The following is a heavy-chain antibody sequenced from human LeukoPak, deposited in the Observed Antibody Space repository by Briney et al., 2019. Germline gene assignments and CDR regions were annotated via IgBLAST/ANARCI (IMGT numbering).Heavy chain of an antibody. V-gene: IGHV4-4*02. J-gene: IGHJ4*02. CDR2: IYHSGSN. CDR3: ARKYYYASGIYYDF. CDR1: GASISSNNW. D-gene: IGHD3-10*01. Sequence: SETLSLTCAVSGASISSNNWWWSWVRQPPGKGLEWIGEIYHSGSNNYNPSLKSRVTMSVDTSKNQFSLRLNSVTAADTAVYYCARKYYYASGIYYDFWGQGTLVTVSS.